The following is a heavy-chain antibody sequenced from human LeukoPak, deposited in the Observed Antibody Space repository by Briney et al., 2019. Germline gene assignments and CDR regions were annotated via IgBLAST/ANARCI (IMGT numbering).Heavy chain of an antibody. Sequence: SGGSLRLSCAASGFTFSSYGMSWVRQAPGKGLEWVSAISGSGGSTYYADSVKGRFTISRDNSKNTLYLQMNSLRAEDTAIYYCAKCILTGYYKGYMDVWGKGTTVPISS. J-gene: IGHJ6*03. V-gene: IGHV3-23*01. CDR1: GFTFSSYG. CDR2: ISGSGGST. D-gene: IGHD3-9*01. CDR3: AKCILTGYYKGYMDV.